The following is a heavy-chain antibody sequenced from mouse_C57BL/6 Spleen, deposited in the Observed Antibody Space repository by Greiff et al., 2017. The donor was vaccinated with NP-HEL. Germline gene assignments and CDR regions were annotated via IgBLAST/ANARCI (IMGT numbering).Heavy chain of an antibody. J-gene: IGHJ3*01. V-gene: IGHV1-18*01. Sequence: EVQLQQSGPELVKPGASVKIPCKASGYTFTDYNMDWVKQSHGKSLEWIGDINPNNGGTIYNQKFKGKATLTVDKSSSTADMELRSLTSEDTAVYYCASYGNYAWFAYWGQGTLVTVSA. CDR1: GYTFTDYN. CDR2: INPNNGGT. CDR3: ASYGNYAWFAY. D-gene: IGHD2-1*01.